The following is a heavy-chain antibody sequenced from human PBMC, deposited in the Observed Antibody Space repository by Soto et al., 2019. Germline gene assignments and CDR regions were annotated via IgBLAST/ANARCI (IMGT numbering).Heavy chain of an antibody. J-gene: IGHJ5*02. CDR1: GGSISSYY. CDR3: ARDQSGEVAAAGTSWFDP. V-gene: IGHV4-59*01. Sequence: SETLSLTCTGSGGSISSYYWSWIRQPPGKGLEWIGYIYYSGSTNYNPSLKSRVTISVDTSKNQFSLKLSSVTAADTAVYYCARDQSGEVAAAGTSWFDPWGQGTLVTVSS. D-gene: IGHD6-13*01. CDR2: IYYSGST.